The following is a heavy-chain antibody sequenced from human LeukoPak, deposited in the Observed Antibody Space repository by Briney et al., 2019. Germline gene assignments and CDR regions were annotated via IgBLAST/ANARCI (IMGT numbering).Heavy chain of an antibody. CDR1: GLTVSTNY. Sequence: GGSLRLSCAASGLTVSTNYFSWVRLAPGKGPEWVSVIYADGRTYYADSVKGRFTISRDNSRNTLSLQMNRLRAEDTAVYYCSRDPTSMVTMGDYWGQGTLVTVSS. CDR2: IYADGRT. V-gene: IGHV3-53*01. CDR3: SRDPTSMVTMGDY. J-gene: IGHJ4*02. D-gene: IGHD4-17*01.